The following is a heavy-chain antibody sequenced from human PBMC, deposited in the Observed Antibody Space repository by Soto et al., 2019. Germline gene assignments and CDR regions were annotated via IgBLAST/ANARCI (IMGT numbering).Heavy chain of an antibody. V-gene: IGHV1-2*02. Sequence: GASVKVSCKASGYSFTNNDVSWVRQAPGQGLEWMGWINPKSGGTMYQQKFQGRVTMTWDTSISTAYMALTRLRSDDTAVYYCARDLAKGGGSAGFDYWGQGTLVTVSS. CDR1: GYSFTNND. D-gene: IGHD1-26*01. J-gene: IGHJ4*02. CDR2: INPKSGGT. CDR3: ARDLAKGGGSAGFDY.